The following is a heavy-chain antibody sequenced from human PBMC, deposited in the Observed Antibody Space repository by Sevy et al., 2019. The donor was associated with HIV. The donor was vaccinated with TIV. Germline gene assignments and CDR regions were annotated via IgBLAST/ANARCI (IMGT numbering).Heavy chain of an antibody. V-gene: IGHV1-2*02. CDR2: INPNIGGT. J-gene: IGHJ3*02. CDR1: GYTFTGYF. Sequence: ASVKVSCKASGYTFTGYFMHWVRQAPGQGLEWMGGINPNIGGTHYAQKFQGRVTMTRDTSISTGYMELSSLRADDTAVYYCAVGSGSYSNTFDIWGQGTMVTVSS. CDR3: AVGSGSYSNTFDI. D-gene: IGHD3-10*01.